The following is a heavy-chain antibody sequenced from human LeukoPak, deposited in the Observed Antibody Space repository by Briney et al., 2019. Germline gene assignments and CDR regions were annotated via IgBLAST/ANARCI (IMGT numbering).Heavy chain of an antibody. D-gene: IGHD6-13*01. Sequence: GGSLGLSCAASGFTFSSYSMNWVRQAPGKGLEWVSSISSSSSYIYYADSVKGRFTISRDNAKNSLYLQMNSLRAEDTAVYYCARDLGIAAPSGFDYWGQGTLVTVSS. CDR2: ISSSSSYI. J-gene: IGHJ4*02. V-gene: IGHV3-21*01. CDR3: ARDLGIAAPSGFDY. CDR1: GFTFSSYS.